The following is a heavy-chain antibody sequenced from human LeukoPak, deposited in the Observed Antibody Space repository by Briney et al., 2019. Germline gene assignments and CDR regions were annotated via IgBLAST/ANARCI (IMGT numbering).Heavy chain of an antibody. CDR3: ARLPGITIFGVVSSRPKYYFDY. CDR1: GVSIRSSYW. D-gene: IGHD3-3*01. Sequence: SGTLSLTCAVSGVSIRSSYWWSWVRQPPGKGLEWIGKIFHSGNTNYNPSLKSRVTISVDTSKNQFSLKLNSVTAADTAVYYCARLPGITIFGVVSSRPKYYFDYWGQGALVTVSS. J-gene: IGHJ4*02. V-gene: IGHV4-4*02. CDR2: IFHSGNT.